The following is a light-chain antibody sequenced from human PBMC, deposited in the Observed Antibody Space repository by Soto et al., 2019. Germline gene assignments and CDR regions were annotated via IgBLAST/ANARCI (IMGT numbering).Light chain of an antibody. CDR1: QSVRSN. Sequence: EIPVTQSPATLSVSPGERATLSCRASQSVRSNLAWYQQKPGQAPRLVIYGASTRASGVPARFSGSGSGTEFTLTISSVQSEDFAVYYCQQRSNWPANFGQGTRLEIK. CDR3: QQRSNWPAN. J-gene: IGKJ5*01. V-gene: IGKV3D-15*01. CDR2: GAS.